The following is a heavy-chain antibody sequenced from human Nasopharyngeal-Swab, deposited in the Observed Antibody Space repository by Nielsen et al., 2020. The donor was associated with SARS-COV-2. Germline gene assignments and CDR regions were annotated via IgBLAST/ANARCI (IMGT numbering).Heavy chain of an antibody. CDR1: VGTFSSYA. J-gene: IGHJ4*02. V-gene: IGHV1-69*13. Sequence: SVTVSCKASVGTFSSYAISWVRQAPGQGLEWMGGIIPIFGTANYAQKFQGRVTITADESTSTAYMELSSLRSEDTAVYYCASGNYDILTGYYEEPYYFDYWGQGTLVTVSS. CDR3: ASGNYDILTGYYEEPYYFDY. D-gene: IGHD3-9*01. CDR2: IIPIFGTA.